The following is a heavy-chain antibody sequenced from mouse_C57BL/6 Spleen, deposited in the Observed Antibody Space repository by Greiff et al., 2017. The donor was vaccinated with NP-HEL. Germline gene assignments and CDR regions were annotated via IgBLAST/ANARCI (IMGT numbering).Heavy chain of an antibody. V-gene: IGHV1-54*01. CDR1: GYAFTNYL. CDR2: INPGSGGT. CDR3: GSHDYDDGAWFAY. D-gene: IGHD2-4*01. J-gene: IGHJ3*01. Sequence: QVQLKESGAELVRPGTSVKVSCKASGYAFTNYLIEWVKQRPGQGLEWIGVINPGSGGTNYNEKFKGKATLTADKSSSTAYMQLSSLTSEDSAVYFCGSHDYDDGAWFAYWGQGTLVTVSA.